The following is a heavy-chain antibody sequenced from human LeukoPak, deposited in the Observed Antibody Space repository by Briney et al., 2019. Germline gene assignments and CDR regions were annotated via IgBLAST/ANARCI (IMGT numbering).Heavy chain of an antibody. CDR1: GFDFSTYA. J-gene: IGHJ4*02. Sequence: GGSLRLSCTASGFDFSTYAMSWVRQAPGKGLEWVSGMSGRGVSTYYADSVKGRFTISSDNSKNTLYLQMNSLRAEDTAIYYCAKDCNGGNCYIDYWGQGTLVTVAS. D-gene: IGHD2-15*01. V-gene: IGHV3-23*01. CDR2: MSGRGVST. CDR3: AKDCNGGNCYIDY.